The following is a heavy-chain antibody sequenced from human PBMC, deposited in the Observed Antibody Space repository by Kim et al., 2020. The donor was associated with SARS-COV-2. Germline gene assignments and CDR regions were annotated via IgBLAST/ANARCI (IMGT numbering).Heavy chain of an antibody. J-gene: IGHJ3*02. CDR1: GFIFSSYS. Sequence: GGSLRLSCAASGFIFSSYSMNWVRQAPGKGLEWVSYISSSSSTIYYADSVKGRFTVSRDNAKNSLYLHMNSLRDEDTAVYSCARGVVAATRGAFDIWGQG. CDR3: ARGVVAATRGAFDI. CDR2: ISSSSSTI. D-gene: IGHD2-15*01. V-gene: IGHV3-48*02.